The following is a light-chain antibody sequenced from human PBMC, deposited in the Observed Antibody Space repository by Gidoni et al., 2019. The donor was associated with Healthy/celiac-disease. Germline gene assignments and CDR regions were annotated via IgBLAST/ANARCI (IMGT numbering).Light chain of an antibody. CDR1: QSIISY. CDR2: AAS. J-gene: IGKJ3*01. V-gene: IGKV1-39*01. Sequence: DIQITQSPSSLSASVGDRVTITCRASQSIISYLNWYQQKPGKAPKLLIYAASSLQSGVPSRFSGSGSGTDFTLTISSLQPEDFATYYCQQSYSTPFTFGPGTKVDIK. CDR3: QQSYSTPFT.